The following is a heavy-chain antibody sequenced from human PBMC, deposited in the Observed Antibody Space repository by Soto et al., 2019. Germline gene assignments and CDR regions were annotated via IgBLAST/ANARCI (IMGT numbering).Heavy chain of an antibody. J-gene: IGHJ6*03. CDR3: ARSPYMDV. Sequence: QVQLQQWGAGLLKPSETLSLTCAVYGRSFSGYYWSWIRQSTGKGLEWIGEINHSGSTNYNPSLKSRVTILIDAPKNQFSLKMSSVTAADTAVYYCARSPYMDVWGKGTTVIVSS. CDR1: GRSFSGYY. CDR2: INHSGST. V-gene: IGHV4-34*01.